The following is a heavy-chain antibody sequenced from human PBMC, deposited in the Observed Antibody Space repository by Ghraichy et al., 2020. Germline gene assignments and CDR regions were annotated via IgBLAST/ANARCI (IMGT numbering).Heavy chain of an antibody. CDR2: IYPGDSHT. Sequence: GESLNISCKGSGNSFISYWIGWVRQMPGKGLEWMAIIYPGDSHTAYSPSFQGQVTISADKSISTAYLQWSSLKASDTAMYYCARRHYDDNGGYGTGCDIWGQGTMVTVSS. CDR1: GNSFISYW. J-gene: IGHJ3*02. V-gene: IGHV5-51*01. CDR3: ARRHYDDNGGYGTGCDI. D-gene: IGHD3-22*01.